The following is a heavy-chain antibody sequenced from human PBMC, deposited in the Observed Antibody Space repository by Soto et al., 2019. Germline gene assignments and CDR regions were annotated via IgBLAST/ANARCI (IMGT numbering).Heavy chain of an antibody. Sequence: QLQLQESGPGLVKPWETLSLTCTVSYGSISVSNVFWGWVRQPPGKGLEWIGNIDYSGSAYFNPSLGTRVTFPVDTSKNQFSLTLYSVTAADTAVSYCARTTGRHLDFWGQGILVTVSS. D-gene: IGHD4-4*01. CDR3: ARTTGRHLDF. J-gene: IGHJ4*02. CDR1: YGSISVSNVF. V-gene: IGHV4-39*01. CDR2: IDYSGSA.